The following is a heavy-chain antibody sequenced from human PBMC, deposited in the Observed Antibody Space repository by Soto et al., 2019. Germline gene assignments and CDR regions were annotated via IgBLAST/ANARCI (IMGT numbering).Heavy chain of an antibody. J-gene: IGHJ3*02. CDR2: ISSSSSYI. CDR1: GFTFSSYS. D-gene: IGHD4-17*01. V-gene: IGHV3-21*01. Sequence: VWSLRLSCAASGFTFSSYSMNWVRQAPGKGLEWVSSISSSSSYIYYADSVKGRFTISRDNAKNSLYLQMKSLRAEDTDVYYCARDLTRGDYVDFAIWGQGTMVPVS. CDR3: ARDLTRGDYVDFAI.